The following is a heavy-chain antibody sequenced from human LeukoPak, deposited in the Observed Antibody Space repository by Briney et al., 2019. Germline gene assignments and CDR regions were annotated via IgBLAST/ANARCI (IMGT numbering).Heavy chain of an antibody. CDR3: AKEVAAVGTPVFDY. CDR1: GFTFSSHA. D-gene: IGHD6-13*01. V-gene: IGHV3-23*01. Sequence: PGGSLRLSCAASGFTFSSHAMSWVRQTPGKGLEWVSGISNSGGTYYADSVKGRFTISRDNSKNTLYLQMNSLRAEDTAVYYCAKEVAAVGTPVFDYWGQGTLVTVSS. CDR2: ISNSGGT. J-gene: IGHJ4*02.